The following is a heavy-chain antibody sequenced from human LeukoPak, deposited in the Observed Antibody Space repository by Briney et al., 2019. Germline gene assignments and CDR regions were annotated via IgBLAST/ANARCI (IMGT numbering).Heavy chain of an antibody. CDR2: ISGSGDST. V-gene: IGHV3-23*01. J-gene: IGHJ4*02. Sequence: PGGSLRLSCAASGFTFSSYAMSWVRQAPGKGLGWVSAISGSGDSTYYADSVKGRFTISRDNSKNTLYLQMNSLRAEDTAVYYCAGYSSSWYYFDYWGQGTLVTVSS. CDR1: GFTFSSYA. D-gene: IGHD6-13*01. CDR3: AGYSSSWYYFDY.